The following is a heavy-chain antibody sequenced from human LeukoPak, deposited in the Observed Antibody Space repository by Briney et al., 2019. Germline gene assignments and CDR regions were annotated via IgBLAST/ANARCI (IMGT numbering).Heavy chain of an antibody. CDR1: GYTFTSYY. D-gene: IGHD6-6*01. V-gene: IGHV1-46*01. J-gene: IGHJ5*02. Sequence: GASVKVSCKASGYTFTSYYMHWVRQAPGQGLEWMGIINPSGGSTSYAQKFQGRVTMTRDTSTSTVYMELSSLRSEDTAVYYCARDTYPVGDKAARLYWFDPWGQGTLVTVSS. CDR3: ARDTYPVGDKAARLYWFDP. CDR2: INPSGGST.